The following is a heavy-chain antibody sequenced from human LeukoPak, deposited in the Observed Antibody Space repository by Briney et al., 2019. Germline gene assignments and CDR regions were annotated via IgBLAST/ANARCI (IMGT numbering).Heavy chain of an antibody. CDR1: GFTFSSYW. Sequence: PGGSLRLSCAASGFTFSSYWMSWVRQAPGKGLEWVANIKQDGSEKYYVDSVKGRFTISRDNAKNSLYLQLNSLRAEDTAVYYCATGSGIASYYFDYWGQGTLVTVSS. J-gene: IGHJ4*02. D-gene: IGHD6-13*01. CDR3: ATGSGIASYYFDY. CDR2: IKQDGSEK. V-gene: IGHV3-7*01.